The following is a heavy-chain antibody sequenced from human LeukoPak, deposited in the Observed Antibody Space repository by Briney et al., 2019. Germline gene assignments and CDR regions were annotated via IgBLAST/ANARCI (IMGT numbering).Heavy chain of an antibody. J-gene: IGHJ4*02. Sequence: PGGSLRLSCAASGFTFSSYSMNWVRQAPGKGLEWISYIRSSGSTTLYADSVKGRFTISRDNSKNTLYLQMNSLRAEDTAVYYCARDNRGDDFFDYWGQGTLVTVSS. V-gene: IGHV3-48*01. CDR1: GFTFSSYS. CDR2: IRSSGSTT. CDR3: ARDNRGDDFFDY. D-gene: IGHD5-12*01.